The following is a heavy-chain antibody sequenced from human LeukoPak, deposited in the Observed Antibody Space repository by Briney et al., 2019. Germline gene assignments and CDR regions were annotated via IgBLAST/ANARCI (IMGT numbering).Heavy chain of an antibody. D-gene: IGHD3-9*01. J-gene: IGHJ4*02. CDR2: IYYSGST. CDR1: GGSISSYY. CDR3: ARSRYFDWLYIFDY. V-gene: IGHV4-59*01. Sequence: SETLSPTCTVSGGSISSYYWSWIRQPPGKGLEWIGYIYYSGSTNYNPSLKSRVTISVDTSKNQFSLKLSSVTAADTAVYYCARSRYFDWLYIFDYWGQGTLVTVSS.